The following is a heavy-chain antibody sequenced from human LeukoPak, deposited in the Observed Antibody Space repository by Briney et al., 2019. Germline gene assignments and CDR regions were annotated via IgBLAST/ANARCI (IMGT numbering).Heavy chain of an antibody. Sequence: SETLSLTCTVSGASISRYYWSWIRQHPGKGLEWIGYIYYSGSTYYNPSLKSRVTISVDTSKNQFSLKLSSVTAADTAVYYCAISNYDWFDPWGQGTLVTVSS. D-gene: IGHD4-11*01. V-gene: IGHV4-59*06. CDR2: IYYSGST. CDR1: GASISRYY. J-gene: IGHJ5*02. CDR3: AISNYDWFDP.